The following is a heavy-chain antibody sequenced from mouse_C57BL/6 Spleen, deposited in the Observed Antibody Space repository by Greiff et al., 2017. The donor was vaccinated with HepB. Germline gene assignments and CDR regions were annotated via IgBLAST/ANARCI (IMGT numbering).Heavy chain of an antibody. Sequence: EVQRVESGGGLVQPGGSMKLSCAASGFTFSDAWMDWVRQSPEKGLEWVAEIRNKANNHATYYAESVKGRFTISRDDSKSSVYLQMNSLRAEDTGIYYCTRGFYYYGSNYFDYWGQGTTLTVSS. D-gene: IGHD1-1*01. CDR2: IRNKANNHAT. J-gene: IGHJ2*01. V-gene: IGHV6-6*01. CDR1: GFTFSDAW. CDR3: TRGFYYYGSNYFDY.